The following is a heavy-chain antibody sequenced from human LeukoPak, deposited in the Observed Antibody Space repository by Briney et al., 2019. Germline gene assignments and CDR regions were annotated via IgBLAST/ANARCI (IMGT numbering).Heavy chain of an antibody. J-gene: IGHJ6*02. Sequence: ASVKVSCKASGYTFHNYGISWVRPAPGQGLEWMGWISVYNGNTNYAQKVQGRVTMTTDPSTSTAYMELRSLISDDSAVYYCARGRIAARPYYYGMDVWGQGTTVTVSS. V-gene: IGHV1-18*01. CDR2: ISVYNGNT. CDR1: GYTFHNYG. D-gene: IGHD6-6*01. CDR3: ARGRIAARPYYYGMDV.